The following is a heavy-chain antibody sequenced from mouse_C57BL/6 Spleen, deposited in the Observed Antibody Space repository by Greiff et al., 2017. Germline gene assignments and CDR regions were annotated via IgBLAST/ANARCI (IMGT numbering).Heavy chain of an antibody. CDR1: GFTFSSYA. V-gene: IGHV5-9-1*02. CDR2: ISSGGDYI. Sequence: EVHLVESGAGLVKPGGSLKLSCAASGFTFSSYAMSWVRQTPEKRLEWVAYISSGGDYIYYADTVKGRFTISRDNARNTLYLQMSSLKSEDTAMYYCTRNYDGSNYAMDYWGQGTSVTVSS. J-gene: IGHJ4*01. CDR3: TRNYDGSNYAMDY. D-gene: IGHD1-1*01.